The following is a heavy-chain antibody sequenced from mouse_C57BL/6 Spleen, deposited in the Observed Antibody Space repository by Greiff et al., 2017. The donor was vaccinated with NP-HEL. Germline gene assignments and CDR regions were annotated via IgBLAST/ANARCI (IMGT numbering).Heavy chain of an antibody. CDR1: GYTFTDYY. J-gene: IGHJ4*01. CDR2: INPYNGGT. CDR3: ARGEEGVYAMDY. Sequence: VHVKQSGPVLVKPGASVKMSCKASGYTFTDYYMNWVKQSHGKSLEWIGVINPYNGGTSYNQKFKGKATLTVDKSSSTAYMELNSLTSEDSAVYYCARGEEGVYAMDYWGQGTSVTVSS. V-gene: IGHV1-19*01. D-gene: IGHD2-13*01.